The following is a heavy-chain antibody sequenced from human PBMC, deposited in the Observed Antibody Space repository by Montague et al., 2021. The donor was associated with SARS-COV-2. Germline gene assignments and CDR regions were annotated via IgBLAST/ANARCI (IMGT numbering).Heavy chain of an antibody. Sequence: SKTLSLTCTVSSGSISSSNYYWGWIRQPPGKGLEWIGNMCYSGSTYYNPSLKSRVTISIDTSKNQFSLKLSSVTAADTAVYYCARDDIVLQGVTKVMDVWGQGTTVTVSS. CDR1: SGSISSSNYY. V-gene: IGHV4-39*07. CDR2: MCYSGST. D-gene: IGHD3-10*01. CDR3: ARDDIVLQGVTKVMDV. J-gene: IGHJ6*02.